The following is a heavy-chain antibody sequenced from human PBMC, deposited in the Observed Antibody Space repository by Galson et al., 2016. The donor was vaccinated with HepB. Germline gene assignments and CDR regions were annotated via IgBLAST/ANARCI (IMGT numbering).Heavy chain of an antibody. CDR2: IRTEPFNYAT. D-gene: IGHD2-8*02. CDR1: GFTFSDAA. V-gene: IGHV3-73*01. J-gene: IGHJ4*02. Sequence: SLRLSCAASGFTFSDAAMYWVRQASGKGLEFVGRIRTEPFNYATIYGASVKGRFTISRDDSKSTVYLQMNSLRAEDTAVYYCARAYCTGAGCSAVFDSWGQGTLVTVSS. CDR3: ARAYCTGAGCSAVFDS.